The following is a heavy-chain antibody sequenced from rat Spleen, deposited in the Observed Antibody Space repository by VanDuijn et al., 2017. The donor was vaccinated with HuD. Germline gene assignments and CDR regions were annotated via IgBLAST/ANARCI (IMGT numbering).Heavy chain of an antibody. Sequence: EVQLVESGGGLVQPGRSLRLSCAASGFTFSDYNMAWVRQAPRKGLEWVATISYGDSSGHSSTYYRDAVKGRFTISRDNAKSTLSLQMDSLRSEDTATYYCARRHYGYTDYFDYWGQGVMVTVSS. CDR3: ARRHYGYTDYFDY. D-gene: IGHD1-9*01. CDR2: ISYGDSSGHSST. V-gene: IGHV5-7*01. CDR1: GFTFSDYN. J-gene: IGHJ2*01.